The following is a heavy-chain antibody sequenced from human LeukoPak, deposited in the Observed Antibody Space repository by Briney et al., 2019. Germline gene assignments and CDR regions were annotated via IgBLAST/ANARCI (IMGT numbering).Heavy chain of an antibody. CDR2: ISGSGGST. CDR1: EFTFSSYT. V-gene: IGHV3-23*01. D-gene: IGHD3-3*01. CDR3: ATARITIFGVVV. J-gene: IGHJ4*02. Sequence: GGSLRLSCTASEFTFSSYTMSWVRQAPGKGLEWFSAISGSGGSTYYADSVKGRFTISRDNSKNTLYLQMNSLRAEDTAVYYCATARITIFGVVVWGQGTLVTVSS.